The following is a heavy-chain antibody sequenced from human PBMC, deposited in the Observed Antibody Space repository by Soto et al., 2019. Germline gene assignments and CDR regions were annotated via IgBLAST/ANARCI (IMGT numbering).Heavy chain of an antibody. CDR2: IWYDGSNK. CDR1: GFTFSSYG. J-gene: IGHJ4*02. Sequence: QVQLVESGGGVVQPGRSLRLSCAASGFTFSSYGMHWVRQAPGKGLEWVAVIWYDGSNKYYADSVKGRFTISRDNSKNTLYLEMNSLRAEDTAVYYCARGPRGLSITGRGAYFDYCGQGTLATVSS. V-gene: IGHV3-33*01. D-gene: IGHD1-20*01. CDR3: ARGPRGLSITGRGAYFDY.